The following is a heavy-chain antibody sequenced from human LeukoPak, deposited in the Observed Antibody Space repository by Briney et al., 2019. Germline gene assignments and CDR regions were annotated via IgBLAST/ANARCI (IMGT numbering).Heavy chain of an antibody. CDR3: ARDLAVADSGYYHGMDV. J-gene: IGHJ6*02. Sequence: GGSLRLSCAASGFTFSSYVMHWVRQAPGKGLEYISSINNEGGRTHYANSVKARFTISRDNSKNTLYLHMGSLRPEDMAVYYCARDLAVADSGYYHGMDVWGQGTTVTVSS. CDR2: INNEGGRT. CDR1: GFTFSSYV. D-gene: IGHD6-19*01. V-gene: IGHV3-64*01.